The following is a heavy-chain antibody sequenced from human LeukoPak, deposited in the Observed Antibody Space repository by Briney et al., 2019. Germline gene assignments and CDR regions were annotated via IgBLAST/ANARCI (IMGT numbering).Heavy chain of an antibody. D-gene: IGHD6-19*01. CDR3: ASYSSGWYYFDY. V-gene: IGHV4-39*07. CDR1: GGSISSSSYF. Sequence: PSETLSLTCTVSGGSISSSSYFWGWVRQPPGKGLEWIGSIYYSGSTYYNPSLKSRVTISVDTSKNQFSLKLSSVTAADTAVYYCASYSSGWYYFDYWGQGTLVTVSS. J-gene: IGHJ4*02. CDR2: IYYSGST.